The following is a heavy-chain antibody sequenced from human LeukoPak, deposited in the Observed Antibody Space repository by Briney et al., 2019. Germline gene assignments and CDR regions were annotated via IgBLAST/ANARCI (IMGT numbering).Heavy chain of an antibody. Sequence: SETLSLTCTVSGGSIRSYYWSWIRQPPGKGLEWIGSIYYSGSTYYNPSLKSRVTISVDTSKNQFSLKLSSVTAADTAVYYCARHDQSMQWLVSLAPYYFDYWGQGTLVTVSS. CDR2: IYYSGST. CDR3: ARHDQSMQWLVSLAPYYFDY. J-gene: IGHJ4*02. CDR1: GGSIRSYY. V-gene: IGHV4-39*01. D-gene: IGHD6-19*01.